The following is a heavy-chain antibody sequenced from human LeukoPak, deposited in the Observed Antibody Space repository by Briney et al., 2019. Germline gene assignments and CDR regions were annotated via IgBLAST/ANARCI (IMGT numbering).Heavy chain of an antibody. CDR3: ARGGGSYASMAFDY. CDR2: INHSGST. CDR1: GGSFRGYY. Sequence: SSETLSLTCAVYGGSFRGYYWSWIRQPPGKGLEWIGEINHSGSTNYNPSLKSRVTISVDTSKNQFSLKLSSVTAADTAVYYCARGGGSYASMAFDYWGQGTLVTVSS. D-gene: IGHD1-26*01. J-gene: IGHJ4*02. V-gene: IGHV4-34*01.